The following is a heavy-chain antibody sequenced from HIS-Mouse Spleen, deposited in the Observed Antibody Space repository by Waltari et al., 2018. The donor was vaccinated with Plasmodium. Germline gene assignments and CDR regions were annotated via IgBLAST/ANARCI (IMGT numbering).Heavy chain of an antibody. CDR3: ARDPKQLGSAFDI. Sequence: QVQLVQSGAEVKKPGASVKVSCKASGYTLPGYFMHWVRPAPGQGLEWMGWINPNSGGTNYAQRFQGRVTMTRDTSISTAYMELSRLRSDDTAVYYCARDPKQLGSAFDIWGQGTMVTVSS. V-gene: IGHV1-2*02. CDR1: GYTLPGYF. CDR2: INPNSGGT. J-gene: IGHJ3*02. D-gene: IGHD7-27*01.